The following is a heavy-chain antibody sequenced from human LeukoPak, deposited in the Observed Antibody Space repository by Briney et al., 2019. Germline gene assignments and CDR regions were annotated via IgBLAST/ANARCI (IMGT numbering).Heavy chain of an antibody. Sequence: SETLSLTCTVSGGSISSSYWSWIRQPAGKGLEWIGRIYSSGSTTYNPSLKSRVTMSVDTSKNQFSLKLSSVTAADTAVYYCARGQYHLLYWYFDLWGRGTLVTVSS. CDR2: IYSSGST. CDR3: ARGQYHLLYWYFDL. V-gene: IGHV4-4*07. J-gene: IGHJ2*01. D-gene: IGHD2-2*01. CDR1: GGSISSSY.